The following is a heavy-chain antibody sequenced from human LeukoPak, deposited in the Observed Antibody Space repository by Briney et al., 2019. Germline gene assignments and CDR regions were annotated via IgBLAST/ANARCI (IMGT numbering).Heavy chain of an antibody. CDR2: LYTSGST. CDR3: ARSTPGISYYYFDY. D-gene: IGHD1-1*01. V-gene: IGHV4-4*07. CDR1: GGSISSYY. J-gene: IGHJ4*02. Sequence: PSETLSLTCTVSGGSISSYYWSWIRQPAGKGLEWIGRLYTSGSTNYNPSLKSRVTMSVDTSKNQFSLKLSSVTAADTAVYYCARSTPGISYYYFDYWGQGTLVTVSS.